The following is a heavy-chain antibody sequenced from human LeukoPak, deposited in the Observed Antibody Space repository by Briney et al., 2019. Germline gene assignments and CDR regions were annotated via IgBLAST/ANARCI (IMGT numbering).Heavy chain of an antibody. J-gene: IGHJ4*02. V-gene: IGHV3-21*04. D-gene: IGHD2-2*01. CDR3: ARAWSRYCRGTSCYAGDY. CDR2: ISSSGNYI. CDR1: GFTFSSYS. Sequence: PGGSLRPSCAASGFTFSSYSMNWVRLAPGKGLQWVSSISSSGNYIFYADSVKGRFTISRDNAKNSLYLQMNSLRAEDTAVYYCARAWSRYCRGTSCYAGDYWGQGTLVTVSS.